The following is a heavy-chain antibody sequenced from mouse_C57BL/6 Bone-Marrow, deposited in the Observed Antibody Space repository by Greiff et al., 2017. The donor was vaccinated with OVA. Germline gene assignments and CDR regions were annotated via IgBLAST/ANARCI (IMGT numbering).Heavy chain of an antibody. V-gene: IGHV1-80*01. CDR1: GYEFRNYW. CDR3: ARVGY. J-gene: IGHJ2*01. CDR2: IYPGDGDI. Sequence: QVQLKQSGAELVKPGASVKISCKASGYEFRNYWMNWVKQRTGKGLEWIGQIYPGDGDIKYNGKFKGKATLTADKSSSTAYMQFSSLTSEVSAVDFCARVGYWDQGTTLTVSS.